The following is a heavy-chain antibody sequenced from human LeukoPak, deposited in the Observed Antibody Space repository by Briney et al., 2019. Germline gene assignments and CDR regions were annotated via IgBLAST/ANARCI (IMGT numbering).Heavy chain of an antibody. D-gene: IGHD6-6*01. J-gene: IGHJ4*02. CDR1: GGSISSGGYY. CDR3: ARAEYPLYYFDY. V-gene: IGHV4-31*03. CDR2: IYYSGST. Sequence: SETLSLTCTVSGGSISSGGYYWSWIRQHPGKGLEWIGYIYYSGSTYYNPSLKSRVTISVDTSKNQFSLKLSSVTAADTAVYYCARAEYPLYYFDYWGQGTLVTVSS.